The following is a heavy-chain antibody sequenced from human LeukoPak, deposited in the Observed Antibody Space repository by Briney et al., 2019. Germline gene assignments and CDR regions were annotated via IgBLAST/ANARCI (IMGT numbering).Heavy chain of an antibody. J-gene: IGHJ4*02. Sequence: GASVKVSYKASGYTFNDYYIHWVRQAPGQGLEWMGWINPNSGGTNYTQKFQDRVTMTRDTSISTAYLELNRLTSDDTAVYYCARVLARYGNLDYWGQGILVTVSS. CDR1: GYTFNDYY. D-gene: IGHD1-14*01. CDR3: ARVLARYGNLDY. CDR2: INPNSGGT. V-gene: IGHV1-2*02.